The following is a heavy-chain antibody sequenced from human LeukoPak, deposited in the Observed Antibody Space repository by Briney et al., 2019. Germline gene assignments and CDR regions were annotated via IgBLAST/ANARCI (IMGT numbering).Heavy chain of an antibody. Sequence: ASVKVSCKVSGYTLTELSMHWVRQAPGKGPEWMGGVDPEDGEMIYAQKFQGRVTMTEDTSTDTAYMELSSLRSEDTAVYYCAIDVGELLTYWGQGTLVTVSS. D-gene: IGHD1-26*01. J-gene: IGHJ4*02. V-gene: IGHV1-24*01. CDR1: GYTLTELS. CDR3: AIDVGELLTY. CDR2: VDPEDGEM.